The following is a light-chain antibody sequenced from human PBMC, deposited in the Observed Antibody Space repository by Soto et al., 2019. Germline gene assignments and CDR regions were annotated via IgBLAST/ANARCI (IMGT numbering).Light chain of an antibody. CDR3: QQYDNWPRT. CDR1: QSMRSN. Sequence: EIVMTQSPATVCLSPGERATLSCRASQSMRSNVAWYQQKPGQAPRLLIYGASTRAAGIPARFSGSGSGTEFTLTITSLQSEDFAVYYCQQYDNWPRTFGQGTKVDIK. CDR2: GAS. J-gene: IGKJ1*01. V-gene: IGKV3-15*01.